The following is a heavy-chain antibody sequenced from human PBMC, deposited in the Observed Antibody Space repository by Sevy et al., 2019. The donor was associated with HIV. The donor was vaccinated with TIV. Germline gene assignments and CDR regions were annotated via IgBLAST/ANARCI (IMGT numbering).Heavy chain of an antibody. CDR2: IRSEVYGGTT. Sequence: GGSLRLSCTASGFTFGEYSMSWFRQAPGKGLEWVSFIRSEVYGGTTEYAASVKGRFTISRDDSKSIAYLQMSSLKTEDTAVYYCTRGRRVYADDGVDYWGQGTLVTVSS. D-gene: IGHD3-10*01. CDR3: TRGRRVYADDGVDY. CDR1: GFTFGEYS. V-gene: IGHV3-49*03. J-gene: IGHJ4*02.